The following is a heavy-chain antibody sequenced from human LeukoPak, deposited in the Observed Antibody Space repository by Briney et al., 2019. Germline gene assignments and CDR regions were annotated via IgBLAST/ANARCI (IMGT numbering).Heavy chain of an antibody. Sequence: PGGSLRLSCAASGFTFSGSAMHWVRQASGKGLEWVGRIRSKANSYATAYAASVKGRFTISRDDSKNTAYLQMNSLKTEDTAVYYCTTYPGCSSTSCYKDDYWGQGTLVTVSS. CDR1: GFTFSGSA. J-gene: IGHJ4*02. CDR3: TTYPGCSSTSCYKDDY. CDR2: IRSKANSYAT. V-gene: IGHV3-73*01. D-gene: IGHD2-2*02.